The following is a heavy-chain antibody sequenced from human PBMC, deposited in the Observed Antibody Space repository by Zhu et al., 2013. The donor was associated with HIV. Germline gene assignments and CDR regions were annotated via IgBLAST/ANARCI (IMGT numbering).Heavy chain of an antibody. V-gene: IGHV1-69*01. Sequence: QVQLVQSGAEVKKPGSSVKVSCKASGGTFSSYAISWVRQAPGQGLEWMGGIIPIFGTANYAQKFQGRVTITADESTSTAYMELSSLRSEDTAVYYCASGVVRRLVPGNWFDPWGQGTLVTVSS. J-gene: IGHJ5*02. D-gene: IGHD6-19*01. CDR3: ASGVVRRLVPGNWFDP. CDR2: IIPIFGTA. CDR1: GGTFSSYA.